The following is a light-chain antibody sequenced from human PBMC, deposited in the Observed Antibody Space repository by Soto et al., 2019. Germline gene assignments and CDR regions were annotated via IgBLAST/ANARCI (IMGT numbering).Light chain of an antibody. V-gene: IGKV3-20*01. J-gene: IGKJ1*01. CDR2: GAS. CDR3: QQYGSSPRT. Sequence: EVVLTQSPGTLSLSPGDRATLSCRARQSVSNNYLAWFQQRPGQSPSLLIYGASTRATGIPERFSGSGSGTDFTLTITRLEPEYFAVYYCQQYGSSPRTFGQGTKVEIK. CDR1: QSVSNNY.